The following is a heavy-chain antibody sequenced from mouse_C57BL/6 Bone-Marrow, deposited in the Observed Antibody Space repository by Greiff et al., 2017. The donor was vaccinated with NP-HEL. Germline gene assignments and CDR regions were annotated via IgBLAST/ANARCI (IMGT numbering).Heavy chain of an antibody. CDR3: TRELDYYGSSLYWYFDV. V-gene: IGHV5-9-1*02. J-gene: IGHJ1*03. D-gene: IGHD1-1*01. CDR2: ISSGGDYI. Sequence: EVQLVESGEGLVKPGGSLKLSCAASGFTFSSYAMSWVRQTPEKRLEWVAYISSGGDYIYYADTVKGRFTISRDNARNTLYLQMSSLKSEDTAMYYCTRELDYYGSSLYWYFDVWGTGTTVTVSS. CDR1: GFTFSSYA.